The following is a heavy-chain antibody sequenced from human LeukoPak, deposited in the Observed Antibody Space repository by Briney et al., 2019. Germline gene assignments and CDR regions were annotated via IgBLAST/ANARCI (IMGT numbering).Heavy chain of an antibody. Sequence: GGSLKLSCVASGFTFSSYWMSWVRQAPGKGLEWVANIKQDGSEKYYVDSVKGRFTISRDNSKNTLYLQMNSLRAEDTAVYYCVRDLEHYFDSWGQGTLVTVSS. CDR1: GFTFSSYW. CDR2: IKQDGSEK. V-gene: IGHV3-7*01. J-gene: IGHJ4*02. CDR3: VRDLEHYFDS.